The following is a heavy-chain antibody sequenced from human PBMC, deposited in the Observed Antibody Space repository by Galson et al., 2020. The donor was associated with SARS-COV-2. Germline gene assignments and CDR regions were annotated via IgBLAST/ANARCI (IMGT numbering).Heavy chain of an antibody. D-gene: IGHD5-12*01. CDR2: ISSSGSTI. CDR1: GFTFSSYE. Sequence: GESLKISCAASGFTFSSYEMNWVRQAPGKGLEWVSYISSSGSTIYYADSVKGRFTISRDNAKNSLYLQMNSLRAEDTAVYYCASLDRGYSGYAAPELGPDDYWGQGTLVTVSS. V-gene: IGHV3-48*03. J-gene: IGHJ4*02. CDR3: ASLDRGYSGYAAPELGPDDY.